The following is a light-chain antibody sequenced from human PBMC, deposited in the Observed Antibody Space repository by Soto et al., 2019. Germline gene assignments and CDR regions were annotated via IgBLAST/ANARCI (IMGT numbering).Light chain of an antibody. Sequence: QPVSVSGSPGQSITISCTGTSSDVGGYNFVSWYQQHPGKAPRLMILDVNNRPSGVSTRFSGSKSGNTASLTISGLQAEDEADYYCCSYSGSSTIVVFGGGTKLTVL. CDR2: DVN. V-gene: IGLV2-14*03. CDR1: SSDVGGYNF. CDR3: CSYSGSSTIVV. J-gene: IGLJ2*01.